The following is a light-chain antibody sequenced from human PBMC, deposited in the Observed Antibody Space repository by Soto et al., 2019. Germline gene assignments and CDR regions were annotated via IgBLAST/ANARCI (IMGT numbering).Light chain of an antibody. V-gene: IGKV3-15*01. CDR2: GPS. CDR1: QSISSN. J-gene: IGKJ4*01. CDR3: QQYNNWPLT. Sequence: EIVMTQSPATLSVSPGERATLSCRASQSISSNLAWYQQKPGQAPRLLIYGPSTRATGIPARFSGSGSGTEFTLTISSLQSKDFAVYYCQQYNNWPLTFGGGTKVEIK.